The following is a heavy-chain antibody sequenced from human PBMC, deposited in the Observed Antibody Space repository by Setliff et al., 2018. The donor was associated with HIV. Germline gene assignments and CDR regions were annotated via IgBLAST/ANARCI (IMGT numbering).Heavy chain of an antibody. J-gene: IGHJ6*04. D-gene: IGHD3-22*01. CDR2: IYGDGAYT. V-gene: IGHV3-23*03. CDR3: AKDVYYDSTGYPIDV. Sequence: GGSLRLSCAASGFTYSDYAMNWVRQAPGKGLEWISVIYGDGAYTYHADSVKGRFTISRDKSKNTLYLHMNSLRTEDTAVYYCAKDVYYDSTGYPIDVWGKGTTVTVSS. CDR1: GFTYSDYA.